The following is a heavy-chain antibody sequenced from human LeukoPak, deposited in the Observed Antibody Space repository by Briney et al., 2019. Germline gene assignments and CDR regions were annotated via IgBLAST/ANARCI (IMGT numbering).Heavy chain of an antibody. J-gene: IGHJ6*04. Sequence: GGSLRLSCAASGFTISSYGMNWVRQAPGKGLEWVSYISSSGSTIYYADSVKGRFTISRDNAKNSLYLQMNSLRAEDTAVYYCAELGITMIGGVWGKGTTVTISS. CDR3: AELGITMIGGV. V-gene: IGHV3-48*03. CDR1: GFTISSYG. D-gene: IGHD3-10*02. CDR2: ISSSGSTI.